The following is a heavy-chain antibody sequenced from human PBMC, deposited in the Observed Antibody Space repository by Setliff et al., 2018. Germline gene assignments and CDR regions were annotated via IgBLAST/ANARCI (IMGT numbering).Heavy chain of an antibody. CDR3: ARDQKGVVPAAMKAFDI. D-gene: IGHD2-2*01. Sequence: SETLSLTCAVYGGSFSTYYWIWIRQPPGKGLEWIGEINHSGSTNYNPSLTSRVTMSVDTSKNQLSLKLRSVTAADTAVYYCARDQKGVVPAAMKAFDIWGQGTMVTVSS. CDR2: INHSGST. CDR1: GGSFSTYY. J-gene: IGHJ3*02. V-gene: IGHV4-34*01.